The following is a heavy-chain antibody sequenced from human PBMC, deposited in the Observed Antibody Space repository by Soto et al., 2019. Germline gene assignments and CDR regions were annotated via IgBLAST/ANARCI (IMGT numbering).Heavy chain of an antibody. J-gene: IGHJ4*02. V-gene: IGHV3-23*01. CDR1: GFTFGSHA. D-gene: IGHD3-3*01. Sequence: EVQLLESGGGLVQPGGSLRLSCAASGFTFGSHAMIWVRQAPGKGLEWVSAISGSGGSAYYADSVKGRFTISRDNSINTPYLQMNSLRGEDTALYYCAKEPYSDFWSAYYDFDYWGQGTLVTVSS. CDR2: ISGSGGSA. CDR3: AKEPYSDFWSAYYDFDY.